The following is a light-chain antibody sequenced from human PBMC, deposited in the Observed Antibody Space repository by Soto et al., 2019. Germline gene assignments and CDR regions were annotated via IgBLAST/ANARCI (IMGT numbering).Light chain of an antibody. Sequence: EIVMTQSPATLSVSPGERATLSCRASQSVSSSYLAWYQQKPGQAPRLLIYGASSRATGIPDMFSGSGAGTEFTRTISSLQSEDFAVYYCQQYYNWTLTFGGGTKVDIK. CDR3: QQYYNWTLT. CDR1: QSVSSSY. V-gene: IGKV3-15*01. J-gene: IGKJ4*01. CDR2: GAS.